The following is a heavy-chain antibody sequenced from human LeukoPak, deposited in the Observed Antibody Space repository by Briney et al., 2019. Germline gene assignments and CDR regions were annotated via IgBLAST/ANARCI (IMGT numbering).Heavy chain of an antibody. J-gene: IGHJ4*02. CDR3: ARRGYSYDYFDY. D-gene: IGHD5-18*01. CDR1: GYSFTSYL. Sequence: GESLKISCKGSGYSFTSYLIGWVRQKPGKGLEWMGIIWPGDSQPKYSPSFQGQVTISVDKSISTAYLQWSSLEASDTAMYYCARRGYSYDYFDYWGQGTLVTVSS. V-gene: IGHV5-51*01. CDR2: IWPGDSQP.